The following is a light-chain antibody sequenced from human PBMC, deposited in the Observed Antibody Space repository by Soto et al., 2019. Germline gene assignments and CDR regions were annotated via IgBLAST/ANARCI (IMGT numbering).Light chain of an antibody. J-gene: IGKJ1*01. CDR3: QQYNNWPPWT. Sequence: VLTQSPVHWAFPPGHQATLYCRASQTMRSSHLAWYQQKPGQAPRLLIYGASTRATGIPARFSGSGSGTEFTLTISSLHSEDFAVYYCQQYNNWPPWTFGQRTKVDI. V-gene: IGKV3-15*01. CDR1: QTMRSSH. CDR2: GAS.